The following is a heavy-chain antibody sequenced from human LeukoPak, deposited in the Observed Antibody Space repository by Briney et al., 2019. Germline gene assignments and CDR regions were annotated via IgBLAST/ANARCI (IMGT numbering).Heavy chain of an antibody. CDR3: ARGGGDCYSVRGCYYGMDV. D-gene: IGHD2-21*02. V-gene: IGHV1-69*13. CDR2: IIPIFGTA. J-gene: IGHJ6*02. Sequence: SVKVSCKASGGTFSSYAISWVRQAPGQGLEWMGGIIPIFGTANYAQKFQGRVTITADESTSTAYMELSSLRSEDTAVYYCARGGGDCYSVRGCYYGMDVRGQGTTVTVSS. CDR1: GGTFSSYA.